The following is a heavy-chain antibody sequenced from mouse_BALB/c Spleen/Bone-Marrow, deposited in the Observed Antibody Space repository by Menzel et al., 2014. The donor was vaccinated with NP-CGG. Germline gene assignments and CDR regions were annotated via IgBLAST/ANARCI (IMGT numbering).Heavy chain of an antibody. Sequence: EVQLQQSGAELVKPGASVKLTCTGSGFNIKDTYMHWVKQRPEQGLEWIERIDAANGNSKYDPKFQGKATITADTSSNTGYLQLSSLTSEDTAVYYCARYGYWGQGTSVTVSS. CDR1: GFNIKDTY. CDR2: IDAANGNS. D-gene: IGHD1-1*02. V-gene: IGHV14-3*02. J-gene: IGHJ4*01. CDR3: ARYGY.